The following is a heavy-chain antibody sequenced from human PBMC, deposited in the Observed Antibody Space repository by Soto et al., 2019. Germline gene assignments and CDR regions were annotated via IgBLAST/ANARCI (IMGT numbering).Heavy chain of an antibody. CDR1: GFIFSSYA. Sequence: GGSLRLSCAASGFIFSSYAMSWVRQAPGKGLEWVAAINDNGGSTYYADSVKGRFTISRDNSKNTLHLQMNSLRAEDTAVYYCAKDLPVWSIVYYFDYWGQGNLVTVSS. V-gene: IGHV3-23*01. D-gene: IGHD3-10*01. CDR2: INDNGGST. CDR3: AKDLPVWSIVYYFDY. J-gene: IGHJ4*02.